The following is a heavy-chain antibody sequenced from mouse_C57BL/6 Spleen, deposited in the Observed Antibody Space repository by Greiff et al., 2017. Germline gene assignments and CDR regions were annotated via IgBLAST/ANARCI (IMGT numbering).Heavy chain of an antibody. Sequence: VQLQQSGAELVRPGASVKLSCKASGYTFTDYYINWVKQRPGQGLEWIARIYPGSGNTYYTEKFKGKATLTAEKSSSTAYMQLSSPTSEDSAVYFCAREGLLRYFDYWGQGTTLTVSS. J-gene: IGHJ2*01. CDR3: AREGLLRYFDY. D-gene: IGHD1-1*01. CDR2: IYPGSGNT. CDR1: GYTFTDYY. V-gene: IGHV1-76*01.